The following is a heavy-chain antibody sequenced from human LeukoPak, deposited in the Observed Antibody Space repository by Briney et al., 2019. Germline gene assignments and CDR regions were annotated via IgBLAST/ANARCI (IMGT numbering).Heavy chain of an antibody. D-gene: IGHD3-10*01. V-gene: IGHV3-30-3*01. CDR2: ISYDGSNK. Sequence: GGSLRLSCAASGFTFSSYAMHWVRQAPGKGLEWVAVISYDGSNKYYADSVKGRFTISRDNSKNTLYLQMNSLRAEDTAVYYCTREVLVRGVRYHGMDVWGQGTTVTVSS. CDR1: GFTFSSYA. CDR3: TREVLVRGVRYHGMDV. J-gene: IGHJ6*02.